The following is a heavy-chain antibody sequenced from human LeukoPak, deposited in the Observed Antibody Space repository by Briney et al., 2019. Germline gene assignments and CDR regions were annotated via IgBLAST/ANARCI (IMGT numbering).Heavy chain of an antibody. V-gene: IGHV3-48*03. CDR1: GFTFSSYE. Sequence: TGGSLRLSCAASGFTFSSYEMNWVRQAPGKGLEWVSYIRSSGGTIYYADSVKGRFTISRDNAKNSLYLQMNSLRAEDTAVYYCARGHDIVATISHFDYWGQGTLVTVSS. D-gene: IGHD5-12*01. J-gene: IGHJ4*02. CDR3: ARGHDIVATISHFDY. CDR2: IRSSGGTI.